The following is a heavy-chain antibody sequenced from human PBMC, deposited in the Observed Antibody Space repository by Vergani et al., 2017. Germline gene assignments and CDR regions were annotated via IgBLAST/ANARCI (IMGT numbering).Heavy chain of an antibody. CDR2: IYYSGST. D-gene: IGHD2-2*01. J-gene: IGHJ5*02. CDR1: GGPISSSSYY. Sequence: QLQLQESGPGLVKPSETLSLTCTVSGGPISSSSYYWGWIRQPPGKGLEWIGSIYYSGSTYYNPSLKRRVTISVDTSKNQFSLKLSSVTAADTAVYYCATSIPAATNWFDPWGQGTLVTVSS. CDR3: ATSIPAATNWFDP. V-gene: IGHV4-39*01.